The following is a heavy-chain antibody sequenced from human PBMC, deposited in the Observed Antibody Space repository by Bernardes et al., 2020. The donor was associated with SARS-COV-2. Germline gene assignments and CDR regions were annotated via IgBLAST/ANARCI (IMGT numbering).Heavy chain of an antibody. CDR1: GFSLSTSGMC. D-gene: IGHD2-21*01. CDR3: ARSHTAVYYYGMDV. Sequence: SGPTLVKPTQTLTLTCTFSGFSLSTSGMCVSWIRQPPGKALEWLARIDWDDDKYYSTSLKTRLTISKDTSKNQVVLTMTNMDPVDTATYYCARSHTAVYYYGMDVWGQGTTVTVSS. V-gene: IGHV2-70*11. CDR2: IDWDDDK. J-gene: IGHJ6*02.